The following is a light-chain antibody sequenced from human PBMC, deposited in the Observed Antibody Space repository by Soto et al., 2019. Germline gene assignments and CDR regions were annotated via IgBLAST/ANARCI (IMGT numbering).Light chain of an antibody. V-gene: IGLV2-11*01. J-gene: IGLJ1*01. CDR1: NSDVGGYNS. Sequence: QAVVTQPRSVSGSPGQSVTISCSGTNSDVGGYNSVAWYQQKPGEAPKLLLYSVTKRPSGVPDRFSGSKSGNMASLIISGLQAEDDADYFCCSYAGSSTNYVFGTGTKVTVL. CDR3: CSYAGSSTNYV. CDR2: SVT.